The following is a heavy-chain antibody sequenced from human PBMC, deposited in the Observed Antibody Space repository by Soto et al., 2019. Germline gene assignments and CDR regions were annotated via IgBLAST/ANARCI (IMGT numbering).Heavy chain of an antibody. Sequence: GGSLRLSCAASGFTVSFNYMSWVRQAPGKGLEWVSVIYSGGSTYYADSVKGRFTISRDNSKNTLYLQMNSLRAEDTAVYYCARALDDYNNYFDYWGQGTLVTVSS. J-gene: IGHJ4*02. CDR3: ARALDDYNNYFDY. CDR2: IYSGGST. CDR1: GFTVSFNY. D-gene: IGHD4-4*01. V-gene: IGHV3-66*01.